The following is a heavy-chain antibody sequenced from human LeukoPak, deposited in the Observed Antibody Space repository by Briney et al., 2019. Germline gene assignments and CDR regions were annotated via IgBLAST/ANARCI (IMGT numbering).Heavy chain of an antibody. V-gene: IGHV1-69*05. CDR1: GGTFSSHA. J-gene: IGHJ6*03. CDR3: ARGLQYQLLKALGYYYMDV. CDR2: IIPISGTA. Sequence: SVKVSCKASGGTFSSHAIAWVRQAPGQGPEWMGGIIPISGTANYAQRFQGRVTITTDESTSTAYMELSSLTSDDTAVYYCARGLQYQLLKALGYYYMDVWGEGTTVTVSS. D-gene: IGHD2-2*01.